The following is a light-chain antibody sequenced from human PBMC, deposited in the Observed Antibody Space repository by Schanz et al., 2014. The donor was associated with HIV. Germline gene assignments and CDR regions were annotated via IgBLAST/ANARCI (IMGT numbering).Light chain of an antibody. CDR2: GAS. Sequence: EIVLTQSPGSLSLSPGGRATLSCRASQSVSSSYLAWYQQKPGQAPRLLIYGASSRATGIPDRFSGSGSGTDFTLTISRLEPEDFAVYYCQQYGSSFGPGTKVEIK. CDR1: QSVSSSY. J-gene: IGKJ3*01. V-gene: IGKV3-20*01. CDR3: QQYGSS.